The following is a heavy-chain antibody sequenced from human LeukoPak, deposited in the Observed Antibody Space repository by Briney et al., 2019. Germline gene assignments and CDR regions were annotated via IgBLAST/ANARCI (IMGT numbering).Heavy chain of an antibody. Sequence: GGSLRLSCAASGFTVSSNYMSWVRQAPGKGLEWVSVIYSGGSTYYADSVKGRFTISRDNSKNTLYLQMNSLRAEDTAVYYCASRLQLTTLDYWAREPWSPSPQ. J-gene: IGHJ4*02. D-gene: IGHD1-1*01. V-gene: IGHV3-53*01. CDR1: GFTVSSNY. CDR2: IYSGGST. CDR3: ASRLQLTTLDY.